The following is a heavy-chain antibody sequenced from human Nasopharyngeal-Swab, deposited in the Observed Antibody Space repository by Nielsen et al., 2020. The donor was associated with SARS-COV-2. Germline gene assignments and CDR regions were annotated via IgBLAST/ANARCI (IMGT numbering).Heavy chain of an antibody. V-gene: IGHV3-7*01. J-gene: IGHJ4*02. CDR3: ARDEILDY. CDR2: VKQDGTEK. D-gene: IGHD2/OR15-2a*01. CDR1: VGGGSPYW. Sequence: GGSLRLSCAAGVGGGSPYWMTWVRQAPGKGLEWVANVKQDGTEKYFVDSVKGRFTISRDNAKNSLYLHMNSLRAEDTAVYYCARDEILDYWGQGTLVTVSS.